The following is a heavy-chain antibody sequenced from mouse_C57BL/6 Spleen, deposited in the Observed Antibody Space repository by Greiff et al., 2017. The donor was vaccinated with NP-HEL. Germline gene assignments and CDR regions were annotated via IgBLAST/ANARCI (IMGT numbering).Heavy chain of an antibody. Sequence: QVQLKQSGAELVRPGASVTLSCKASGYTFTDYEMHWVKQTPVHGLEWIGAIDPETGGTAYNQKFKGKAILTADKSSSTAYMELRSLTSEDSAVYYCTRYGSSLYWYFDVWGTGTTVTVSS. CDR1: GYTFTDYE. V-gene: IGHV1-15*01. CDR2: IDPETGGT. J-gene: IGHJ1*03. D-gene: IGHD1-1*01. CDR3: TRYGSSLYWYFDV.